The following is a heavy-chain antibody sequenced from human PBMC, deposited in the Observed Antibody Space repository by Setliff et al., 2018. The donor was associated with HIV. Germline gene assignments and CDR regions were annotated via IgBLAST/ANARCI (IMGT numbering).Heavy chain of an antibody. CDR1: GFTCSSYE. V-gene: IGHV3-48*03. J-gene: IGHJ3*02. CDR2: ITSGGDTI. CDR3: ARGYAFDI. Sequence: GGSLRLSCAASGFTCSSYEMNWVRQAPGKGLEWVSYITSGGDTIFYTDSVKGRFTISRDNAKDSLYLQMNSLRAEDMAVYYCARGYAFDIWGQGTMVTVSS.